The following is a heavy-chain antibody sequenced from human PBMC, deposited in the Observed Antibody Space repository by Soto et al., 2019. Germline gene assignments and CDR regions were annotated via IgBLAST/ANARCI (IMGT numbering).Heavy chain of an antibody. CDR2: ISGSGGST. V-gene: IGHV3-23*01. D-gene: IGHD6-13*01. J-gene: IGHJ4*02. CDR1: TVA. Sequence: TVAMSWARQAPGKGLEWVSAISGSGGSTYYADSVKGRFTISRDNSKNTLYLQMNSLRAEDTAVYQCARIAAVCPIIAYWGQGT. CDR3: ARIAAVCPIIAY.